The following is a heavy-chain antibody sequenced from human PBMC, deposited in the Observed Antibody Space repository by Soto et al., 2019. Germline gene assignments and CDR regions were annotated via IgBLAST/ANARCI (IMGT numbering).Heavy chain of an antibody. CDR1: GYTFGIFG. CDR3: ARDLPDFCNPYFFDP. Sequence: GASVKVSCKASGYTFGIFGINWVRQAPGQGLEWMGWISAYNGDTNYAQKFQGRVTMATDTSTSTAYMELRNLRPDDTAVYYCARDLPDFCNPYFFDPWGQGILVNVSS. J-gene: IGHJ5*02. CDR2: ISAYNGDT. V-gene: IGHV1-18*01. D-gene: IGHD3-3*01.